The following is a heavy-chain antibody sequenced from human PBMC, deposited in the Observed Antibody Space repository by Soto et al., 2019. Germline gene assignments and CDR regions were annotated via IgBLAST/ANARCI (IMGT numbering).Heavy chain of an antibody. V-gene: IGHV3-23*01. D-gene: IGHD1-26*01. CDR3: AKNQYPGSPYGMDV. Sequence: GGSLRLSCAASGFTFSSYGMSWVRQAPGQGLEWVSAINGGGGTTYYADSVKGQFTISRDNSKNTLYLQMNSLRAEDTALYYCAKNQYPGSPYGMDVWGQGTTVTVSS. CDR1: GFTFSSYG. CDR2: INGGGGTT. J-gene: IGHJ6*02.